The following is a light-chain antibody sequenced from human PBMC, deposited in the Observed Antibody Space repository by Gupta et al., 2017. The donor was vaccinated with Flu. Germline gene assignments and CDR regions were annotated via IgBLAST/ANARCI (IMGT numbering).Light chain of an antibody. Sequence: SYELTQPTSVSVSPGKTARITCSGDALPNKYAYWYQQKSGQAPVLVIYEDFKRPSGIPERFSGSSSGTMATLTITGAQVDDEADYYCYSADSSDYPSFGGGTKVTVL. CDR3: YSADSSDYPS. CDR2: EDF. V-gene: IGLV3-10*01. CDR1: ALPNKY. J-gene: IGLJ3*02.